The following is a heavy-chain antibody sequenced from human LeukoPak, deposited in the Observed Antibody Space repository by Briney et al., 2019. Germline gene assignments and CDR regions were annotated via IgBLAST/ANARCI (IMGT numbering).Heavy chain of an antibody. CDR3: ARRTAKWNHRSPEFDP. CDR2: IYFGGTT. CDR1: GASISGYY. V-gene: IGHV4-59*08. J-gene: IGHJ5*01. D-gene: IGHD1-14*01. Sequence: SETLSLTCTVSGASISGYYWSWIRKPPGKGLEWIWDIYFGGTTYYKTSLKNRVTISLHTSTNQFSLNLTSVTAADTAEYFCARRTAKWNHRSPEFDPWGQGTLVIVSS.